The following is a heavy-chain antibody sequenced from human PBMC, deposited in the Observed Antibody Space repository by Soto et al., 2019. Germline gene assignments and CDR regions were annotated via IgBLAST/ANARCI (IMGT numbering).Heavy chain of an antibody. V-gene: IGHV3-23*01. Sequence: EVQLLESGGGLEQPGGSLRLSCAVSGFTFSSFAMTWVRQAPGKGLEWVSGISGDGISTYYTDSVKGRFTISRDNSKNTLYLQMNSMRVEDTAVYFCAREVWMTVTTDVGDLYYYDGMDVWGQGTTVTVSS. CDR2: ISGDGIST. D-gene: IGHD4-17*01. CDR1: GFTFSSFA. CDR3: AREVWMTVTTDVGDLYYYDGMDV. J-gene: IGHJ6*02.